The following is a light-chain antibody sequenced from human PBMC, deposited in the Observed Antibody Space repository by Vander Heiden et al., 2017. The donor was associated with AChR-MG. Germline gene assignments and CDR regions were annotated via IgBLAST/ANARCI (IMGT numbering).Light chain of an antibody. Sequence: DIQITQFPSTLSASVGDRVTITFRASQGISSWLAWYQQKPGKTPRLLIYDASSLESGIPSRFSGSGSGTEFTLTISSLQPDDFATYYCQQYNSYSPWTFGQGTKVEIK. CDR2: DAS. CDR3: QQYNSYSPWT. V-gene: IGKV1-5*01. CDR1: QGISSW. J-gene: IGKJ1*01.